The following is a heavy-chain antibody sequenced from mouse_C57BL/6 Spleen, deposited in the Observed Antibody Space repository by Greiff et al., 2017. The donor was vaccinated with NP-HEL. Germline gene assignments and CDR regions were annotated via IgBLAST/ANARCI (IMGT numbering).Heavy chain of an antibody. CDR2: IYPGDGDT. CDR3: ARSWDGSSYVWYFDV. V-gene: IGHV1-80*01. J-gene: IGHJ1*01. D-gene: IGHD1-1*01. CDR1: GYAFSSYW. Sequence: VKLMESGAELVKPGASVKISCKASGYAFSSYWMNWVKQRPGKGLEWIGQIYPGDGDTNYNGKFKGKATLTADKSSSTAYMQLSSLTSEDSAVYFCARSWDGSSYVWYFDVWGAGTTVTVSS.